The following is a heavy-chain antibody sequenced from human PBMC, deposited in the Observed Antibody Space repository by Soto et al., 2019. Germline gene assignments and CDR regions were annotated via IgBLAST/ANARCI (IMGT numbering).Heavy chain of an antibody. CDR1: GYTFTGHY. V-gene: IGHV1-2*02. CDR2: INPISGDT. CDR3: ARVKRTPYGMDV. Sequence: QVQLEQSGAEVKKPGASVKVSCKASGYTFTGHYIQWVRQAPGQGLAWMGWINPISGDTNYAQKFQGGVMMTRDTSITTAYMDLRRLISGVTAVFYCARVKRTPYGMDVWGQGTTVIVSS. D-gene: IGHD2-2*01. J-gene: IGHJ6*02.